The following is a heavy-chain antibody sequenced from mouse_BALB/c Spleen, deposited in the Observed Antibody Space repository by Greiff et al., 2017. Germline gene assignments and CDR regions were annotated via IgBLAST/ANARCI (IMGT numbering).Heavy chain of an antibody. CDR1: GYSITSGYY. CDR3: ARGDYYGSSYYAMDY. Sequence: VQLQQSGPGLVKPSQSLSLTCSVTGYSITSGYYWNWIRQFPGNKLEWMGYISYDGSNNYNPSLKNRISITRDTSKNQFFLKLNSVTTEDTATYYCARGDYYGSSYYAMDYWGQGTSVTVSS. CDR2: ISYDGSN. D-gene: IGHD1-1*01. J-gene: IGHJ4*01. V-gene: IGHV3-6*02.